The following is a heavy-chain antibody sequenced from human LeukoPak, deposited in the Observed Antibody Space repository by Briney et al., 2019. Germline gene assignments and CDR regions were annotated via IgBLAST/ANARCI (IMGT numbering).Heavy chain of an antibody. Sequence: GGSLRLSCAASGFTFSSYGSGFTFSNYGMGWVRQAPGKGLEWVSAISGSGGSTYYADSVKGRFTISRDNSKNTLYLQMNSLRAEDTAVYYCAEVNYNDAYDIWGQGTMVSVSS. D-gene: IGHD5-24*01. J-gene: IGHJ3*02. CDR2: ISGSGGST. V-gene: IGHV3-23*01. CDR1: GFTFSSYGSGFTFSNYG. CDR3: AEVNYNDAYDI.